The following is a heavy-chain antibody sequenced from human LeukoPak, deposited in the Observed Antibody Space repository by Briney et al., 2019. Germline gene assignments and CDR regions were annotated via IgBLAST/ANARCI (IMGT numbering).Heavy chain of an antibody. D-gene: IGHD3-10*01. CDR1: GESFSGYY. V-gene: IGHV4-34*01. CDR2: INHSGST. J-gene: IGHJ4*02. Sequence: SETLSLTCGVYGESFSGYYWTWIRQPPGKGLEWIGEINHSGSTNYIPSLKSRVTMSLDTSKNQFSLKLTSVTAADTAVYYCAVWAAPGVFWGQGTLVTVSS. CDR3: AVWAAPGVF.